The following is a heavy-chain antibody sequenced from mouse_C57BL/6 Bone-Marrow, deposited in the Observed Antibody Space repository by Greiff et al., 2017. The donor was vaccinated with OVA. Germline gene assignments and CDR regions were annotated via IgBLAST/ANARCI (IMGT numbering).Heavy chain of an antibody. Sequence: EVMLVESGGGLVKPGGSLKLSCAASGFTFSSYAMSWVRQTPEKRLEWVATISDGGSYTYYPDNVKGRFTISRDNAKNNLYLQMSHLKSEDTAMYYCARIFITTVVGLKDYWGQGTSVTVSS. V-gene: IGHV5-4*03. CDR1: GFTFSSYA. J-gene: IGHJ4*01. D-gene: IGHD1-1*01. CDR3: ARIFITTVVGLKDY. CDR2: ISDGGSYT.